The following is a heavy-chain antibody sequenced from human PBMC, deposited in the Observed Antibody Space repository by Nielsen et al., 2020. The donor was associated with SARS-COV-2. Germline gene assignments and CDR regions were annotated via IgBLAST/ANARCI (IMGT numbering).Heavy chain of an antibody. V-gene: IGHV3-9*01. CDR3: AKETYYYDSSGYSHFDY. CDR2: ISWNSGSI. CDR1: SFTFSNYG. Sequence: SLKISCAASSFTFSNYGMHWVRQAPGKGLEWVAGISWNSGSIGYADSVKGRFTISRDNAKNSLYLQMNSLRAEDTALYYCAKETYYYDSSGYSHFDYWGQGTLVTSPQ. D-gene: IGHD3-22*01. J-gene: IGHJ4*02.